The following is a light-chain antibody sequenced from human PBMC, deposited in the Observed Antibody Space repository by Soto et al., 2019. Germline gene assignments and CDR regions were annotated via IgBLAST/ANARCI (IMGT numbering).Light chain of an antibody. CDR1: SSDVGSYNR. CDR2: EVS. J-gene: IGLJ3*02. Sequence: QSVLTQPPSVSGSPGQSVTISCTGTSSDVGSYNRVSWYQQPPGTAPKLMIYEVSNRPSGVPDRFSGSKSGNTASLTISGLQAEDEADYYCSSYTSSSLWVFGGGTKVTVL. V-gene: IGLV2-18*02. CDR3: SSYTSSSLWV.